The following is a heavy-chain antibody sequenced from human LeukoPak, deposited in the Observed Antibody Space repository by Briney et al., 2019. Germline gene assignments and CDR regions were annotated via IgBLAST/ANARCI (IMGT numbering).Heavy chain of an antibody. D-gene: IGHD3-9*01. V-gene: IGHV4-59*08. J-gene: IGHJ4*02. Sequence: SETLSLTCTVSGGSISSYYWSWIRQPPGKGLEWIGYIYYSGNTNYNPSLKSRVTISVDTSKNQFSLKLSSVTAADTAVYYCARHYGVTNTEYYDILTGYPTAPYYFDYWGQGTLVTVSS. CDR3: ARHYGVTNTEYYDILTGYPTAPYYFDY. CDR1: GGSISSYY. CDR2: IYYSGNT.